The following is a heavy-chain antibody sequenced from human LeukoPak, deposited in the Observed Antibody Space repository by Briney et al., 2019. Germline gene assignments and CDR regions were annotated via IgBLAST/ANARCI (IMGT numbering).Heavy chain of an antibody. Sequence: EASVKVSCKASGGTFSSYAISWVRQAPGQGLEWMGRIIPILGIANYAQKFQGRVTITADKSTSTAYMELSSLRSEDTAVYYCARRDDILTGLDYWGQGTLVTVSS. D-gene: IGHD3-9*01. V-gene: IGHV1-69*04. CDR3: ARRDDILTGLDY. J-gene: IGHJ4*02. CDR2: IIPILGIA. CDR1: GGTFSSYA.